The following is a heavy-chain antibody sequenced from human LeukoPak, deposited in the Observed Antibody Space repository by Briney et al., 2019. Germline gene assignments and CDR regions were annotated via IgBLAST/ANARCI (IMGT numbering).Heavy chain of an antibody. CDR2: IDWDDDK. CDR1: GFSLSTSGMC. Sequence: SGPVLVKPTQTLTLTCAFSGFSLSTSGMCVSWIRQSPGRAPEWLARIDWDDDKFYSTSLKTRLSISKDTAKNQVVLTMTKMDPVDTATYYCARTRGGPYSSIYYPDYWGQGTLVTVSS. J-gene: IGHJ4*02. CDR3: ARTRGGPYSSIYYPDY. D-gene: IGHD3-10*01. V-gene: IGHV2-70*16.